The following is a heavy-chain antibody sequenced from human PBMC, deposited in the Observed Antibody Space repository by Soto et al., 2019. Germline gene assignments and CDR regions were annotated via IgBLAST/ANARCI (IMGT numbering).Heavy chain of an antibody. J-gene: IGHJ5*02. CDR3: ARETGYSSSWTNWFDP. CDR2: IDSSGSYT. CDR1: GFTFSSYS. D-gene: IGHD6-13*01. Sequence: GGSLRLSCAASGFTFSSYSMNWVRQAPGKGLEWVSSIDSSGSYTYYADSVKGRFTISRDNAKNSLYLQMNSLRAEDTAVYYCARETGYSSSWTNWFDPWGQGTLVTVSS. V-gene: IGHV3-21*06.